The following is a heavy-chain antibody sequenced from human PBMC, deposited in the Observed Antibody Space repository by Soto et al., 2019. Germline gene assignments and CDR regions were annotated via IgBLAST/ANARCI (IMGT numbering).Heavy chain of an antibody. CDR2: IYYSGST. D-gene: IGHD6-13*01. CDR3: ARDSSSWYYGMDV. V-gene: IGHV4-39*02. J-gene: IGHJ6*02. Sequence: PSETLSLTCTVSGGSISSSSYYWGWIRQPPGKGLEWIGSIYYSGSTYYNPSLKSQVTISVDTSKNQFSLKLSSVTAADTAVYYCARDSSSWYYGMDVWGQGTTVTVSS. CDR1: GGSISSSSYY.